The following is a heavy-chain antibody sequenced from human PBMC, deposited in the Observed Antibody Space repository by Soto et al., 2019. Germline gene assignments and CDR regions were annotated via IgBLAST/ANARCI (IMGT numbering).Heavy chain of an antibody. V-gene: IGHV3-23*01. CDR1: GFTFSSYA. CDR3: AKPHLGCSSTSCYFDY. CDR2: ISGSGGST. Sequence: GGSLRLSCAASGFTFSSYAMSWVRQAPGKGLEWVSAISGSGGSTYYADSVKGRFTISRDNSKNTLYLQMNSLRAEDTAVYYCAKPHLGCSSTSCYFDYWGQGTLVTVSS. D-gene: IGHD2-2*01. J-gene: IGHJ4*02.